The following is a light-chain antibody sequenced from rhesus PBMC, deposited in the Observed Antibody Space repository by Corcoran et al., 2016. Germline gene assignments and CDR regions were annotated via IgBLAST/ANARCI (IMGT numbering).Light chain of an antibody. V-gene: IGKV6-55*01. Sequence: EIVLTQSPAFQSVTLKEKVTITCQASQSIESSLHWSQQNPEQSQKLLIKYASQSISGVPLSFSGSGSGTDYTLTINSLEAEDAATYCCQQSSSFPFTFGPGTKLDIK. CDR3: QQSSSFPFT. CDR2: YAS. CDR1: QSIESS. J-gene: IGKJ3*01.